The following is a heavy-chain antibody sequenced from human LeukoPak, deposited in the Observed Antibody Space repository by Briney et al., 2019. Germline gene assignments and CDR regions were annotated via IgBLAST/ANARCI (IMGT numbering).Heavy chain of an antibody. CDR2: IYYSGST. J-gene: IGHJ4*02. CDR1: GGSISSYY. V-gene: IGHV4-59*01. Sequence: SETLSLTCTVSGGSISSYYWSWIRQPPGKGMEWIGYIYYSGSTNYNPSLKSRVTISVDTSKNQFSLKLSSVTAADTAVYYCASLRDGYTRYDYWGQGTLVTVSS. D-gene: IGHD5-24*01. CDR3: ASLRDGYTRYDY.